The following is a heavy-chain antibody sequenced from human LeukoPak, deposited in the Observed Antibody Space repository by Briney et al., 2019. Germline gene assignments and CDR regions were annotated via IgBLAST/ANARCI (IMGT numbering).Heavy chain of an antibody. Sequence: SETLCLTCTVSGGSINNYYWSWIRQPPGKGLEWIGYIDHRGNTNYNPSLKSRVTMSVDTSKNQFSLKLSSVTAADTAVYYCARHGTLDYWGQGTLVTVSS. CDR1: GGSINNYY. CDR3: ARHGTLDY. D-gene: IGHD1-26*01. J-gene: IGHJ4*02. V-gene: IGHV4-59*08. CDR2: IDHRGNT.